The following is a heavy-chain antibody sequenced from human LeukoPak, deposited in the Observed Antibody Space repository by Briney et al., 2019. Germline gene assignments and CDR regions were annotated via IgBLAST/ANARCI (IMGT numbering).Heavy chain of an antibody. CDR3: AGGYSYGDYYYYYMDV. Sequence: GASVKVSCKASGYTFTGYYMHWVRQAPGQGLEWMGWINPNSGGTNYAQKFQGRVTMTRDTSISTAYVELSRLRSDDTAVYYCAGGYSYGDYYYYYMDVWGKGTTVTVSS. D-gene: IGHD5-18*01. V-gene: IGHV1-2*02. CDR2: INPNSGGT. CDR1: GYTFTGYY. J-gene: IGHJ6*03.